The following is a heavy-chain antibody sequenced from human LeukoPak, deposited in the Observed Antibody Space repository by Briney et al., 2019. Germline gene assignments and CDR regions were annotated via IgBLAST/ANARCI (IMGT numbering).Heavy chain of an antibody. J-gene: IGHJ4*02. V-gene: IGHV4-39*01. CDR2: IYYSGST. CDR3: ARHGSYRDY. D-gene: IGHD2-2*03. CDR1: GGSISSSSYY. Sequence: TSETLSLTCTVSGGSISSSSYYWGWIRQPPGKGLEWIGSIYYSGSTYYNPSLKSRVTISVDTSKNQFSLKLSSVTAADTAVYYCARHGSYRDYWGQGTLVTVSS.